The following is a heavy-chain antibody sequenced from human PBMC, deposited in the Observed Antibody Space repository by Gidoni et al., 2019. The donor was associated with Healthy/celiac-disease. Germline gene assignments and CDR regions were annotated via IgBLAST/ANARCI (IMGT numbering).Heavy chain of an antibody. Sequence: QLQLQESGPGLVKPSETLSLTCTVSGGSISSSSYYWGWIRQPPGKGLEWIGSIYYSGSTYYNPSLKSRVTISVDTSKNQFSLKLSSVTAADTAVYYGARRVIGGYCSSTSCFIYGEDYFDYWGQGTLVTVSS. CDR1: GGSISSSSYY. J-gene: IGHJ4*02. D-gene: IGHD2-2*01. CDR2: IYYSGST. V-gene: IGHV4-39*01. CDR3: ARRVIGGYCSSTSCFIYGEDYFDY.